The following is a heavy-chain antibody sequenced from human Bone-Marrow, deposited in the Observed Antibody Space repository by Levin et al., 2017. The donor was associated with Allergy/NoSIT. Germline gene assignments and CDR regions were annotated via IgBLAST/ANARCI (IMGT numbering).Heavy chain of an antibody. CDR3: EREQSSDSENDEGYFDY. CDR2: IYSSGST. CDR1: GVSINSRNYF. V-gene: IGHV4-39*07. J-gene: IGHJ4*02. D-gene: IGHD3-10*01. Sequence: SETLSLTCNVSGVSINSRNYFWGWIRQPPGKGLEWIGSIYSSGSTNYNPALKSRLTISVDTSKNQVSLKLSSATAADPAVSYCEREQSSDSENDEGYFDYWGQGTLVTVSS.